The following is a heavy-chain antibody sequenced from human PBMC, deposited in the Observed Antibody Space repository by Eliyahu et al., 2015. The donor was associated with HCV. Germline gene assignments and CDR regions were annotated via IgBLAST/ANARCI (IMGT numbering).Heavy chain of an antibody. V-gene: IGHV4-34*01. CDR2: INHSGST. J-gene: IGHJ6*02. Sequence: VYGGSFSSYYWSWIRQPPGKGLEWIGEINHSGSTNYNASLKSRVTISVDTSKNQFSLKLSSVTAADTAVYYCARDRYSSGWYYYYGMDVWGQGTTVTVSS. D-gene: IGHD6-19*01. CDR3: ARDRYSSGWYYYYGMDV. CDR1: GGSFSSYY.